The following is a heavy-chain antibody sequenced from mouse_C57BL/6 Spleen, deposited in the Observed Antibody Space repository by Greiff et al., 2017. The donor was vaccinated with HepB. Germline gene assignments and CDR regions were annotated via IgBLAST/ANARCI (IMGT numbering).Heavy chain of an antibody. CDR3: ARGGGYADWYFDV. CDR2: IDPSDSET. V-gene: IGHV1-52*01. CDR1: GYTFTSYW. Sequence: QVQLQQPGAELVRPGSSVKLSCKASGYTFTSYWMHWVKQRPIQGLEWIGNIDPSDSETHYNQKFKDKATLTVDKSSSTAYMQLSSLTSEASAVYFCARGGGYADWYFDVWGTGTTVTVSS. J-gene: IGHJ1*03. D-gene: IGHD2-2*01.